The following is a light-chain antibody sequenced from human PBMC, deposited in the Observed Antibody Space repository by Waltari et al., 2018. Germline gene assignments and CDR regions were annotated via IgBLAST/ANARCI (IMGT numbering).Light chain of an antibody. CDR3: CSYAGSSISV. J-gene: IGLJ3*02. Sequence: QSALTQTATVSGSPGQSITISCTGTSSDVGNYNLVSWYQQHPGKAPKLIIYDVNKRPSGVSNRFSGSKSGNMASLTISGLQAADEADYYCCSYAGSSISVFGGGTRLTVL. CDR2: DVN. CDR1: SSDVGNYNL. V-gene: IGLV2-23*02.